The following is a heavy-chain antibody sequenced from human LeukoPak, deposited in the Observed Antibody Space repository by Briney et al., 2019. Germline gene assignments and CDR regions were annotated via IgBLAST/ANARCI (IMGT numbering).Heavy chain of an antibody. J-gene: IGHJ4*02. CDR1: GYTFSNYY. Sequence: RASLKVSCKASGYTFSNYYMHWVRQAPGQDLEWMGVINPSVDSASYAQKFQDRVTMTSDTSTSTVYMDLSSLRSEDTAVYYCARGGVGGNSVSFYYFDYWGQGTLVTVSS. D-gene: IGHD1-26*01. CDR3: ARGGVGGNSVSFYYFDY. CDR2: INPSVDSA. V-gene: IGHV1-46*01.